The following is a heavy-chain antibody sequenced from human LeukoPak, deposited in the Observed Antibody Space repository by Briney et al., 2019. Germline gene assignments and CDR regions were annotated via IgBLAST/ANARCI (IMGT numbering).Heavy chain of an antibody. CDR2: INHSGST. V-gene: IGHV4-34*01. J-gene: IGHJ4*02. Sequence: SETLSLTCAVYGGSFSGYYWSWIRQPPGKGLEWIGEINHSGSTNYNPSLKSRVTISVDTSKNQFSLKLSSVTAADTAVYYCARGEYSSSWYYFDYWGQGTLVTVPS. CDR1: GGSFSGYY. D-gene: IGHD6-13*01. CDR3: ARGEYSSSWYYFDY.